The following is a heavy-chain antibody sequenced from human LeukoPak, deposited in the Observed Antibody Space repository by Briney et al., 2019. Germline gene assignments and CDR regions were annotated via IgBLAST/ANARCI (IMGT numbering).Heavy chain of an antibody. CDR2: IKQGGSDK. V-gene: IGHV3-7*01. Sequence: GGSLRSSGAPPGFTFITNWMTGFRQAPGKGLEWVANIKQGGSDKFYVDSVKGRFTISGDNAKNSLFLEMNSLRVEDTAVYYCARDPFDLWGQGTRVTVSS. J-gene: IGHJ5*02. CDR1: GFTFITNW. CDR3: ARDPFDL.